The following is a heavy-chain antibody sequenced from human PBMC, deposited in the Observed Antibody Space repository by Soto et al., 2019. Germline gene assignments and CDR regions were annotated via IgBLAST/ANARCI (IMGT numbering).Heavy chain of an antibody. V-gene: IGHV4-59*01. J-gene: IGHJ4*02. D-gene: IGHD3-3*01. CDR3: AMGTEYDFWSGYYHFDY. CDR1: GGSISSYY. Sequence: SETLSLTCTVSGGSISSYYWSWIRQPPGKGLEWIGYIYYSGSTNYNPSLKSRVTISVDTSKNQFSLKLSSVTAADTAVYYCAMGTEYDFWSGYYHFDYWGQGTLVTVSS. CDR2: IYYSGST.